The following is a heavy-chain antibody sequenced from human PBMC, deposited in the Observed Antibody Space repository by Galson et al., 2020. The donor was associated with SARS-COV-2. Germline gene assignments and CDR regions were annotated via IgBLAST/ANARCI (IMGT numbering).Heavy chain of an antibody. Sequence: GGSLRLSCAASGFTFSSYAMHWVRQAPGRGLEWVALISYDGTVKYYGDSVKGRLTISRDNSKNTLFLQMNSVRSEDTAVYYCAKDLYSTTSPHLDNWGQGILVTVSS. CDR2: ISYDGTVK. V-gene: IGHV3-30*18. D-gene: IGHD2-2*01. CDR1: GFTFSSYA. J-gene: IGHJ4*02. CDR3: AKDLYSTTSPHLDN.